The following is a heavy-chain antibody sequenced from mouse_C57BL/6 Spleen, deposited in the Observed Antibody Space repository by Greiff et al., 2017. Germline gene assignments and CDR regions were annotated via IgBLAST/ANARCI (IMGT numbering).Heavy chain of an antibody. CDR3: ASKERITTVSV. V-gene: IGHV1-19*01. Sequence: EVKLMESGPVLVKPGASVKMSCKASGYTFTDYYMNWVKQSHGKSLEWIGVINPYNGGTSYNQKFKGKATLTVDKSSSTAYMELNSLTSEDSAVYYCASKERITTVSVWGTGTTVTVSS. J-gene: IGHJ1*03. CDR1: GYTFTDYY. CDR2: INPYNGGT. D-gene: IGHD1-1*01.